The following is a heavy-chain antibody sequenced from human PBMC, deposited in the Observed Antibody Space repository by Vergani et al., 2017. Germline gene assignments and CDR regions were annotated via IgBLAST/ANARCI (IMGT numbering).Heavy chain of an antibody. CDR3: ARGKPYVDFDI. J-gene: IGHJ3*02. Sequence: QVQLQQWGAGLLKPSQTLSLTCTVSGGSFNSGSYYWSWLRQPAGKRLEWIGRIHTNGVIHYNPSLNSRATISVDTSRNPISLKLTSVAATDTAIYFCARGKPYVDFDIWGQGTMITVSS. CDR2: IHTNGVI. V-gene: IGHV4-61*02. CDR1: GGSFNSGSYY. D-gene: IGHD3-16*01.